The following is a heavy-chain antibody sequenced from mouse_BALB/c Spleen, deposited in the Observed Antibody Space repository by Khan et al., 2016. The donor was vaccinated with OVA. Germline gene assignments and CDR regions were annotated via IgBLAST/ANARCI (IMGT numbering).Heavy chain of an antibody. CDR3: ARSTYRYAFVY. CDR2: IIHNGYT. J-gene: IGHJ3*01. Sequence: EVQLLESGPSLVKPSQTLSLTCSVTGDSITSGYWNWIRKFPGNKLEYMGYIIHNGYTYYNPSLKSRISITRHTSKNQYYLQLNSVTDEDTATYYCARSTYRYAFVYWGQGTLVTVSA. V-gene: IGHV3-8*02. D-gene: IGHD2-12*01. CDR1: GDSITSGY.